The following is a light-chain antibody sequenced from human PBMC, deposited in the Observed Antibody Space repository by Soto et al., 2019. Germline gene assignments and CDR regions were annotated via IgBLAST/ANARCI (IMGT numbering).Light chain of an antibody. CDR1: QDMGRR. CDR3: QQYYSYPQT. J-gene: IGKJ1*01. V-gene: IGKV1-8*01. Sequence: IQMTQSPSSRSASIGDSVTITCQASQDMGRRLNWYQQKPGEAPKLLIYAASTLQSGVPSRFSGSGSGTDFTLTISCLQSEDFATYYCQQYYSYPQTFGQGTKVDIK. CDR2: AAS.